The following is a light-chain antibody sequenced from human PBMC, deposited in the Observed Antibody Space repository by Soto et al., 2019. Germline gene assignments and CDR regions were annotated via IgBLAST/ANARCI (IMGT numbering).Light chain of an antibody. Sequence: QSALTQPPSASGSPGQSVTISCTGTSSDVGACNYVSWFQQHPGKAPKLMIYEVSKRPSGVPDRFSGSKSGSTDSLTVSGLQAEDEADYYCSSCAGRNNLVFGGGTKLTVL. CDR1: SSDVGACNY. CDR3: SSCAGRNNLV. J-gene: IGLJ2*01. V-gene: IGLV2-8*01. CDR2: EVS.